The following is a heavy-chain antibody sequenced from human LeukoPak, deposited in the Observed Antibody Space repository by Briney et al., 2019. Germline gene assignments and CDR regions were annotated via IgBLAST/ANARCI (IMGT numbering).Heavy chain of an antibody. J-gene: IGHJ4*02. CDR3: ARGGFGSGSHFDY. CDR2: MNPNSGDT. Sequence: GASVKVSCKASGYTFTSYDINWVRQATGQGLEWMGWMNPNSGDTGYVQKFQGRVIMTRSTSISTAYTELSSLRSEDTAIYYCARGGFGSGSHFDYWGQGTLVTVSS. D-gene: IGHD3-10*01. CDR1: GYTFTSYD. V-gene: IGHV1-8*01.